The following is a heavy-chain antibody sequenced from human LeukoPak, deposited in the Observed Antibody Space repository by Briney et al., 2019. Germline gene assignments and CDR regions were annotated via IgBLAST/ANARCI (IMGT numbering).Heavy chain of an antibody. V-gene: IGHV3-66*01. Sequence: GGSLRLSCAASGFTFSSYSMNWVRQAPGKGLEWVSVIYSGGSTYYADSVKGRFTISRDNSKNTLYLQMNSLRAEDTAVYYCARDEFLGAFDIWGQGTMVTVSS. J-gene: IGHJ3*02. CDR1: GFTFSSYS. CDR2: IYSGGST. CDR3: ARDEFLGAFDI. D-gene: IGHD3-10*01.